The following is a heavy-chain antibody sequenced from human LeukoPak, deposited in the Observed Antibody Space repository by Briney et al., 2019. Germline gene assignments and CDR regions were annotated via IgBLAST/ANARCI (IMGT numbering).Heavy chain of an antibody. V-gene: IGHV1-18*01. J-gene: IGHJ3*02. Sequence: ASVKVSCKASGYTFTGYGISWVRQAPGQGLEWMGWISAYNGNTNYAQKLQGRVTMTTDTSTSTAYMELRSLRSGDTAVYYCARIRAAAGNDAFDIWGQGTMVTVSS. CDR3: ARIRAAAGNDAFDI. D-gene: IGHD6-13*01. CDR1: GYTFTGYG. CDR2: ISAYNGNT.